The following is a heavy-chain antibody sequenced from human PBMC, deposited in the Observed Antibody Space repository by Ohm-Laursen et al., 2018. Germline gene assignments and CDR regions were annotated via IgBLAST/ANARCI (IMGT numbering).Heavy chain of an antibody. D-gene: IGHD1-26*01. CDR1: GFTFSTYS. CDR2: ISSRSSCI. J-gene: IGHJ4*02. V-gene: IGHV3-21*01. CDR3: ARDLDGSYTPIDY. Sequence: SLRLSCAASGFTFSTYSMNWVRQAPGKGLEWVSSISSRSSCIHYADSVKGRFTISRDNAKNSLYLQMNSLRAEDTAVYYCARDLDGSYTPIDYWGQGTLVTVSS.